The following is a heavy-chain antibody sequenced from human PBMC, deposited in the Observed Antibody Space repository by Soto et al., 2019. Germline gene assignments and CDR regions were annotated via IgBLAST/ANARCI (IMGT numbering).Heavy chain of an antibody. CDR2: IYPADSDT. J-gene: IGHJ6*02. CDR3: ARDVQPSGHIPPYVPSHAMDV. CDR1: GYTFTNYR. D-gene: IGHD3-10*02. V-gene: IGHV5-51*01. Sequence: GESLKISCKASGYTFTNYRIGWVRQMPGKGLEWMGLIYPADSDTTYSPSFQGQVSISADRSIRSAFLQWSSLKASDTAIYYCARDVQPSGHIPPYVPSHAMDVWGQGTAVTVSS.